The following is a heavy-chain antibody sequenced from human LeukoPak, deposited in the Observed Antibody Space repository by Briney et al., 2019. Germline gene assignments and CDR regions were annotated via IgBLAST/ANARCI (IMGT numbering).Heavy chain of an antibody. V-gene: IGHV3-7*01. J-gene: IGHJ4*02. CDR2: IKHDGGEK. D-gene: IGHD3-3*01. CDR3: ARDAYDFWNDYCRYFDL. Sequence: GGSLRLSCEASGFTFSSYCMTWVRQAPGKGLEWVASIKHDGGEKYYVDSVKGRFNISRDNAKNSLSLQMNSLRAEDTAVYYCARDAYDFWNDYCRYFDLWGQGTLVIVSS. CDR1: GFTFSSYC.